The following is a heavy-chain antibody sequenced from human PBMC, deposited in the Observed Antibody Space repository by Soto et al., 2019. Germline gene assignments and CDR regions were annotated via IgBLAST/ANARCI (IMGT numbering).Heavy chain of an antibody. CDR1: GFTFSNSA. CDR2: ISCAGTST. D-gene: IGHD3-3*01. V-gene: IGHV3-30-3*01. CDR3: AREPGHDDNEYYTFDY. J-gene: IGHJ4*02. Sequence: GGSLRLSCAASGFTFSNSAVHWVRQAPGKGLEWVAVISCAGTSTYYADSVKGRFTISRDNSKDTVYLQLNSLRSEDTAVYHCAREPGHDDNEYYTFDYWGQGTLVTVS.